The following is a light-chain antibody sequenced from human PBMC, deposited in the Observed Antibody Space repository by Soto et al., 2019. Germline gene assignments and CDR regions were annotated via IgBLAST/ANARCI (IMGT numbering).Light chain of an antibody. CDR2: GIS. CDR3: QQYGSSPIT. V-gene: IGKV3-20*01. J-gene: IGKJ5*01. Sequence: EIVLTQSPGILSLSPGEGATLSCRASQTVDRNYFAWYQQKPGQAPRLLIYGISSRATGIPDRFRGSGSGTDFTLTISRLEPEDFAVYYCQQYGSSPITFGQGTRLEIK. CDR1: QTVDRNY.